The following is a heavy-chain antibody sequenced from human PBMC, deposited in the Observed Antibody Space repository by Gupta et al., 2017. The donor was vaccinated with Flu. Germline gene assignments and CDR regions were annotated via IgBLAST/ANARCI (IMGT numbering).Heavy chain of an antibody. Sequence: EVWLLESGGGVVGPGRTLRLSCVVSGLTFRDHDMYRVRQAPGKGLEWFSTIGAGSDHTYYADSVMGRFTISRDNSKNTIYLQINSLRGDDTAVYYCAKDRAGNPAIDYWGQGALVTVSA. CDR3: AKDRAGNPAIDY. CDR2: IGAGSDHT. J-gene: IGHJ4*02. D-gene: IGHD4-4*01. CDR1: GLTFRDHD. V-gene: IGHV3-23*01.